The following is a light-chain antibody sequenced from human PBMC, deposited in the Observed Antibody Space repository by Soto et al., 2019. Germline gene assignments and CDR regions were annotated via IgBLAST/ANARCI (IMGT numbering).Light chain of an antibody. CDR2: DND. J-gene: IGLJ2*01. CDR3: QTWDSSVSALV. Sequence: QSVLTQPPSVSAAPGQRVTISCAGSSSNIGNHDVSWYQQFPGTAPKLLIYDNDKRPSGIPERFSGSKSGASATLGITGLLTGEEADYYCQTWDSSVSALVFGGGTKLTVL. V-gene: IGLV1-51*01. CDR1: SSNIGNHD.